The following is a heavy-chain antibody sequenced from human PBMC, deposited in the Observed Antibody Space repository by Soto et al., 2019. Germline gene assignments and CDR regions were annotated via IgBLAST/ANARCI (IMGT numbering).Heavy chain of an antibody. J-gene: IGHJ6*02. V-gene: IGHV1-18*04. CDR2: ISAYNGNT. CDR1: GYTFTSYG. Sequence: ASVKVSCKASGYTFTSYGISWVRQAPGQGLEWMGWISAYNGNTNYAQKLQGRVTMTIDTSTSTAYMELRSLRSDDTAVHYCARVEVVATIAYYYYGMDVWGQGTTVTVSS. D-gene: IGHD5-12*01. CDR3: ARVEVVATIAYYYYGMDV.